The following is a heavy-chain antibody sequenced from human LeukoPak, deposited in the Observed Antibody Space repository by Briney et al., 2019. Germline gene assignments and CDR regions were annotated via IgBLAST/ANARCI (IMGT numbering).Heavy chain of an antibody. CDR2: IYSGGST. CDR1: GFTASSNY. J-gene: IGHJ4*02. V-gene: IGHV3-66*01. D-gene: IGHD1-7*01. Sequence: PGGSLRLSYAASGFTASSNYMSWVRQAPGKGLEWVSVIYSGGSTYYADSVKGRFTISRDNSKNTLYLQMNSLRAEDTAVYYCARENYAGGYWGQGTLVTVSS. CDR3: ARENYAGGY.